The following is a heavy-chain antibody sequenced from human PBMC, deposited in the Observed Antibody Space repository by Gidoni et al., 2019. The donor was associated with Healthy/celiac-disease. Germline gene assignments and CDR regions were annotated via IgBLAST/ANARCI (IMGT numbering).Heavy chain of an antibody. Sequence: QVQLQESGPGLVKPSQTLSLTCTVSGGSISSGGYYWSWVRQHPGKGLEWLGYLYYSGRTYYNPSLKSRGTISGDTSKNQSSLKLCSVTAADTFVYYGARDPSNYDFWSGSPFYYGMDVWGQGTTVTVSS. V-gene: IGHV4-31*03. CDR2: LYYSGRT. CDR1: GGSISSGGYY. CDR3: ARDPSNYDFWSGSPFYYGMDV. J-gene: IGHJ6*02. D-gene: IGHD3-3*01.